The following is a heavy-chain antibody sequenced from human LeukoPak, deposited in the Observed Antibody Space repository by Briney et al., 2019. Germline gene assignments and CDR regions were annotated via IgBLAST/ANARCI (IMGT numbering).Heavy chain of an antibody. CDR2: IIPILGIA. V-gene: IGHV1-69*04. Sequence: ASVKVSCKASGGTFSSYAISWVRQAPGQGHEWMGRIIPILGIANYAQKFQGRVTITADKSTSTAYMELSSLRSEDTAVYYCARDGYNYVLGYWGQGTLVTVSS. CDR1: GGTFSSYA. D-gene: IGHD5-24*01. J-gene: IGHJ4*02. CDR3: ARDGYNYVLGY.